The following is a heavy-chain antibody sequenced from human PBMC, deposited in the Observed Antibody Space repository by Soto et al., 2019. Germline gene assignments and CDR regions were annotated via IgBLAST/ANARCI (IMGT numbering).Heavy chain of an antibody. Sequence: SETLSLTCTVSGGSVSSDSYYWSWIRQPPGKGLEWIGYKYYRGSTNYNPSLKSRVTISLDTSRNQFSLKLNSVTAADTAVYYCARSPAAGYCFHYSGPAIFLTVST. V-gene: IGHV4-61*01. J-gene: IGHJ4*02. CDR1: GGSVSSDSYY. CDR2: KYYRGST. D-gene: IGHD6-13*01. CDR3: ARSPAAGYCFHY.